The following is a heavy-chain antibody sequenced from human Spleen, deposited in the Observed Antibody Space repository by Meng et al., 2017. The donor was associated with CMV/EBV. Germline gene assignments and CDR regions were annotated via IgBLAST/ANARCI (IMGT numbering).Heavy chain of an antibody. CDR2: IIPILGIA. CDR3: ARADYYDSSGYYRNWFDP. V-gene: IGHV1-69*10. D-gene: IGHD3-22*01. Sequence: TFSSYAISWVRQAPGQGLEWMGGIIPILGIANYAQKFQGRVTITADKSTSTAYMELSSLRSEDTAVYYCARADYYDSSGYYRNWFDPWGQGTLVTVSS. CDR1: TFSSYA. J-gene: IGHJ5*02.